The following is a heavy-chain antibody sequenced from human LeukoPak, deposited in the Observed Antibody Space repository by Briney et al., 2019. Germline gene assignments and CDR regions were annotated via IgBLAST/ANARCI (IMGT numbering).Heavy chain of an antibody. CDR1: GFVFGHSW. Sequence: GGSLRPSCEASGFVFGHSWMSWVRQAPGKGLEWVANINLDGSEINYLDSLTGRHTISRDHAKDSLYLQMHGLRAEDTAVYCSVRDRGYTTFDYWGQGTLVTVSS. D-gene: IGHD3-16*02. V-gene: IGHV3-7*03. J-gene: IGHJ4*02. CDR3: VRDRGYTTFDY. CDR2: INLDGSEI.